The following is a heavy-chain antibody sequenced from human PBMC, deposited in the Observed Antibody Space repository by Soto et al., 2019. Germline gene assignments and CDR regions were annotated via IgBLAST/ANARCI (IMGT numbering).Heavy chain of an antibody. CDR2: ISYDGSNK. CDR1: GFTFSSYA. J-gene: IGHJ4*02. V-gene: IGHV3-30-3*01. D-gene: IGHD5-12*01. Sequence: SGGSLRLSCAASGFTFSSYAMHWVRQAPGKGLEWVAVISYDGSNKYYADSVKGRFTISRDNSKNTLYLQMNSLRAEDTAVYYCAREGYSGYDFDYWGQGTLVTVPS. CDR3: AREGYSGYDFDY.